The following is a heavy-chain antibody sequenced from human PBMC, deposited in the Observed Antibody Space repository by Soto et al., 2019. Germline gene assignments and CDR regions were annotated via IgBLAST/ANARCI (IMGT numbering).Heavy chain of an antibody. D-gene: IGHD2-21*02. CDR3: ARAHCGGDCYTYYFDY. CDR2: IYYSGST. CDR1: GGSISSYY. V-gene: IGHV4-59*01. J-gene: IGHJ4*02. Sequence: SSETLSLTCTVSGGSISSYYWSWIRQPPGKGLEWIGYIYYSGSTNYNPSLKSRVTISVDTSKNQFSLKLSSVTAADTAVYYCARAHCGGDCYTYYFDYWGQGTLVTVSS.